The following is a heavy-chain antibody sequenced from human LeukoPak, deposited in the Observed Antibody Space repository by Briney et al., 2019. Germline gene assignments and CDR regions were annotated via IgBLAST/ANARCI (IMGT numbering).Heavy chain of an antibody. V-gene: IGHV1-18*01. J-gene: IGHJ4*02. CDR1: GYTFTSYG. Sequence: ASVKVSCKASGYTFTSYGISWVRQAPGQGLEWMGWISTYNGNTYYAQKVQGRVTMTTDTSTSTASMELRSLRSDDTAVYYCARGDSSGWYYFDYWGQGTLVTVSS. CDR2: ISTYNGNT. CDR3: ARGDSSGWYYFDY. D-gene: IGHD6-19*01.